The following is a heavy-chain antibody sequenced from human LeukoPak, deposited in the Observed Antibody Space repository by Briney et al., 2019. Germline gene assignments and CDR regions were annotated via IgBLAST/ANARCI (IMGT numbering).Heavy chain of an antibody. Sequence: GASVKVSCKASGGTFSSYAISWVRQAPGQGLERMGGIIPIFGTANYAQKFQGRVTITADESTSTAYMELSSLRSEDTAVYYCARDVVVPAAIDYYYYYMDVWGKGTTVTVSS. J-gene: IGHJ6*03. V-gene: IGHV1-69*01. CDR2: IIPIFGTA. D-gene: IGHD2-2*01. CDR1: GGTFSSYA. CDR3: ARDVVVPAAIDYYYYYMDV.